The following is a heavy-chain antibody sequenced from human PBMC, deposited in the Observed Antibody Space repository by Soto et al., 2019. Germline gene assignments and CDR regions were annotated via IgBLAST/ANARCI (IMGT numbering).Heavy chain of an antibody. CDR1: GGTFSSYT. CDR3: ARGEGYSNWFDP. D-gene: IGHD4-4*01. CDR2: IIPIFGIA. J-gene: IGHJ5*02. Sequence: QVQLVQSGAEVKKPGSSVKVSCKASGGTFSSYTINWVRQAPGQGLEWMGRIIPIFGIANDAQKFQGRVTITADESTSSAYMELSGLRTEDTAVYYCARGEGYSNWFDPWGQGTLVTVSS. V-gene: IGHV1-69*02.